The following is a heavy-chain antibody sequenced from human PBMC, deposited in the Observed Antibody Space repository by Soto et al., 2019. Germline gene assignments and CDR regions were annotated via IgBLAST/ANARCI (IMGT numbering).Heavy chain of an antibody. Sequence: ASVKVSCKASGYTFTSYYMHWVRQAPGQGLEWMGKINPSGGSTSYAQKFQGRVTMTRDTSTSTVYMELSSLRSEDTAVYYCARPVEMATITNYFDYWGQGTLVTVSS. CDR1: GYTFTSYY. D-gene: IGHD5-12*01. J-gene: IGHJ4*02. CDR3: ARPVEMATITNYFDY. CDR2: INPSGGST. V-gene: IGHV1-46*01.